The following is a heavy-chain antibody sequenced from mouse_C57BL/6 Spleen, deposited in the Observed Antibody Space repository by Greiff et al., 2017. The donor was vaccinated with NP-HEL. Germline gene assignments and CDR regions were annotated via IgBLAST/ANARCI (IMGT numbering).Heavy chain of an antibody. J-gene: IGHJ3*01. Sequence: QVQLQQPGAELVMPGASVKLSCKASGYTFTSYWMHWVKQRPGQGLEWIGEIDPTDSYTNYNQKFKGKSTLTVDKSSSTAYMQLSSLTSEDSAFYYCASDRLGRGFAYWGQGTLVTVSA. CDR3: ASDRLGRGFAY. CDR1: GYTFTSYW. CDR2: IDPTDSYT. V-gene: IGHV1-69*01. D-gene: IGHD4-1*01.